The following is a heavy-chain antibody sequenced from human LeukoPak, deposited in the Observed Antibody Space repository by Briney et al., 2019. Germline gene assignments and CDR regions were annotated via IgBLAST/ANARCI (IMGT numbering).Heavy chain of an antibody. D-gene: IGHD3-22*01. CDR3: ARADDYYYDSSGYLHY. Sequence: ASVKLSCKASGYTFTGYYMHWVRQAPGQGLEWMGWINPNSGGTNYAQKFQGRVTMTRDTSISTAYMELSRLRSDDTAVYYCARADDYYYDSSGYLHYWGQGTLVTVS. V-gene: IGHV1-2*02. CDR2: INPNSGGT. CDR1: GYTFTGYY. J-gene: IGHJ4*02.